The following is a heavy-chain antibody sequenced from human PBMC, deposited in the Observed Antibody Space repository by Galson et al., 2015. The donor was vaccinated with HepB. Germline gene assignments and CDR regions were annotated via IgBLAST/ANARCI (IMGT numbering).Heavy chain of an antibody. Sequence: QSGAEVKKPGESLKISCKGSGYSFTSYWIGWVRQMPGKGLEWMGIIYPGDSDTRYSPSFQGQVTISADKSISTAYLQWSSLKASDTAMYYCARPNPTHSSSWPHWYFDLWGRGTLVTVSS. CDR1: GYSFTSYW. D-gene: IGHD6-13*01. V-gene: IGHV5-51*03. CDR3: ARPNPTHSSSWPHWYFDL. J-gene: IGHJ2*01. CDR2: IYPGDSDT.